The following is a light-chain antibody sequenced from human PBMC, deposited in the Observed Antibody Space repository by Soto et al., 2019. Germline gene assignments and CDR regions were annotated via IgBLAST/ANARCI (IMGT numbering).Light chain of an antibody. Sequence: QSALTQPASVSGSPGQSITISCTGTSSDVGGYNYVSWYQQHAGKAPKLMIYDVSNRPSGVSNRFSGSKSGNTASLTISGLQAEYEADYYCSSFTSSTTPVFGGGTKVTVL. CDR2: DVS. CDR3: SSFTSSTTPV. V-gene: IGLV2-14*01. J-gene: IGLJ2*01. CDR1: SSDVGGYNY.